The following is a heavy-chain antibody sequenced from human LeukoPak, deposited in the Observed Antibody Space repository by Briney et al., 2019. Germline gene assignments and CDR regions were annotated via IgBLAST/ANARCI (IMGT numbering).Heavy chain of an antibody. V-gene: IGHV5-51*01. CDR2: IYPGDSDT. CDR1: RYSFTSYW. Sequence: GESLKISCKASRYSFTSYWIGWVRQMPEKGLERMGIIYPGDSDTRYSPSFQGQVTISADKSISTAYPQWSSLKASDTAMYYCARERSSGYYTEDAFDIWGQGTMVTVSS. CDR3: ARERSSGYYTEDAFDI. D-gene: IGHD3-22*01. J-gene: IGHJ3*02.